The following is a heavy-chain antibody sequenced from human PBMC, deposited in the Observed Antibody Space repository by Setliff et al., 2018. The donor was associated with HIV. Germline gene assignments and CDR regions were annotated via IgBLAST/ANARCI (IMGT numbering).Heavy chain of an antibody. D-gene: IGHD3-10*01. J-gene: IGHJ4*02. Sequence: SETLSLTCTVYGESFSGYYWTWIRQSPGKGLEWIASIRSSGDTYYNPSLQSRVIISVDTSNNQIALKLTSVTAADTAVYYCALSSGSYYNALDNWGQGTLVTVST. CDR1: GESFSGYY. CDR3: ALSSGSYYNALDN. V-gene: IGHV4-34*01. CDR2: IRSSGDT.